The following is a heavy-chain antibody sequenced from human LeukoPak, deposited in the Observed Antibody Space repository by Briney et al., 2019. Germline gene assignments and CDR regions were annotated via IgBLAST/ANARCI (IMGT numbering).Heavy chain of an antibody. J-gene: IGHJ3*02. CDR2: INPNSGGT. Sequence: ASVKVSCKASGYTFTGYYMHWVRQAPGQGLEWVGWINPNSGGTNYAQKFQGRVTMTRDTSISTAYMELSRLRSDDTAVYYCARDSPTTVVTPDAPNAFDIWGQGTMVTVSS. CDR1: GYTFTGYY. CDR3: ARDSPTTVVTPDAPNAFDI. V-gene: IGHV1-2*02. D-gene: IGHD4-23*01.